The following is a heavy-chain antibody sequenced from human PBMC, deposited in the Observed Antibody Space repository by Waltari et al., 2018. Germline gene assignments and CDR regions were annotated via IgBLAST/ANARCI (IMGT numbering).Heavy chain of an antibody. D-gene: IGHD3-10*01. Sequence: EVQVVESGGGLIQPGGSLRLSCAVSGFIVSSNYMSWVRQAPGKGLGWVSGSYSGGSSYYVDSVKGRFTISRDNSKNTIYLEMNSLRGEDTAVYFCVGHRFGSGSYFDYWGQGTPVTVSS. V-gene: IGHV3-53*01. CDR1: GFIVSSNY. CDR3: VGHRFGSGSYFDY. J-gene: IGHJ4*02. CDR2: SYSGGSS.